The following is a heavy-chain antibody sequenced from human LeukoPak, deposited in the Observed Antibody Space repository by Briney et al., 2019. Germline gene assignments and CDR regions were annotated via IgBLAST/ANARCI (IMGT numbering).Heavy chain of an antibody. CDR3: ARHVGYCSSTSCQDWFDP. CDR2: IYHSWST. D-gene: IGHD2-2*01. V-gene: IGHV4-38-2*01. J-gene: IGHJ5*02. CDR1: GYSISSGYY. Sequence: SSETPSLTCAVSGYSISSGYYWGWIRQPPGKGLEWIGRIYHSWSTYYNPSLKSRVTISVDTSKNQFSLKLSSVTAADTAVYYCARHVGYCSSTSCQDWFDPWGQGTLVTVSS.